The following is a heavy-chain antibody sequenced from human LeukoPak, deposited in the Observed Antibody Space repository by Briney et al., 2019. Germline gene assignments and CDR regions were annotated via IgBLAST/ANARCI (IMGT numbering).Heavy chain of an antibody. CDR1: GYTFTSYA. V-gene: IGHV7-4-1*02. CDR2: INTNTGNP. J-gene: IGHJ6*02. CDR3: ARDRETRYCSSTSCYKAEVYGMVV. Sequence: ASVKVSCKASGYTFTSYAMNWVRQAPGQGLEWMGWINTNTGNPTYAQGFTGRFVFSLDTSVSTAYLQISSLKAEDTAVYYCARDRETRYCSSTSCYKAEVYGMVVWGQGTTVTVSS. D-gene: IGHD2-2*02.